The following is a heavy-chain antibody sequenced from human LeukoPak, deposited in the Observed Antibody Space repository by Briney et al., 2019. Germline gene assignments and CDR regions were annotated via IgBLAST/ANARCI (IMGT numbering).Heavy chain of an antibody. D-gene: IGHD2-21*01. J-gene: IGHJ4*02. CDR2: MNPNSGNT. CDR1: GYTFTSYD. Sequence: ASVKVSCKASGYTFTSYDINWVRQATGQGLEWVGWMNPNSGNTGYAQKFQGRVTMTRNTSISTAYMELSSLRSEDTAVYYCARGPIVVVRRPFYYFDYWGQGTLVTVSS. V-gene: IGHV1-8*01. CDR3: ARGPIVVVRRPFYYFDY.